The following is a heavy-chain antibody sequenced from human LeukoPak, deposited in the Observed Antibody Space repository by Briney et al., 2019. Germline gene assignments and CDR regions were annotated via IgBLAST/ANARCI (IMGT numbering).Heavy chain of an antibody. V-gene: IGHV4-4*07. D-gene: IGHD6-19*01. CDR2: IYTSGST. Sequence: PSETLSLTCTVSGVITSYDWTCIRQPAGKGLEWIGRIYTSGSTDYNPSLKSRVTMSVDMSKNQISLKLTSVTAADTAVYYCARTHTSRWYWFDPWGQGTLVTVSS. J-gene: IGHJ5*02. CDR1: GVITSYD. CDR3: ARTHTSRWYWFDP.